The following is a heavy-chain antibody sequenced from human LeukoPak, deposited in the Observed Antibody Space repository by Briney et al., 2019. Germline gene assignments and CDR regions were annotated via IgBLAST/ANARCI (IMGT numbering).Heavy chain of an antibody. D-gene: IGHD5-18*01. CDR1: GGSFSGYY. Sequence: SETLSLTCAVYGGSFSGYYWSWIRQPPGKGLGWIGEINHSGGTNYNPPLKSRVTTSGDTSKNQFSLKLSSVTAADTAVYFCARVGYSYVINDWSRTGLGAYPTKYYYHMDVCGKGTTVTVSS. J-gene: IGHJ6*03. CDR3: ARVGYSYVINDWSRTGLGAYPTKYYYHMDV. V-gene: IGHV4-34*01. CDR2: INHSGGT.